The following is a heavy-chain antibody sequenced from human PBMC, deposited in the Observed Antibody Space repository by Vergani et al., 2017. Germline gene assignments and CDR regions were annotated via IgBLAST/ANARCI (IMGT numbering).Heavy chain of an antibody. D-gene: IGHD2-8*01. Sequence: EVQLLESGGGLVQPGGSLRLSCAASGFTFSSYAMSWVRQAPGKGLEWVSAISGSGGSTYYADSVKGRFTISRDNSKNTLYLQMNSLRAEDTAVYYCAKSSYCTNGVCQPWLDPWGQGTLVTVSS. CDR2: ISGSGGST. V-gene: IGHV3-23*01. CDR3: AKSSYCTNGVCQPWLDP. CDR1: GFTFSSYA. J-gene: IGHJ5*02.